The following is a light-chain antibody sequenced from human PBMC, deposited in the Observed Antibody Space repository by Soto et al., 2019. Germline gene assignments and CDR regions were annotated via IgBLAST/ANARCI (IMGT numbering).Light chain of an antibody. Sequence: EIVLTQSPGTLSLSPGERATLSCRASQSVSSSSLAWYQQKPGQAPRLLIYGASNRATGIPDRFSGSGSGTDFTLTISRLEPEEFAVFYCQQHGSSPYTFGQGTKLEIK. V-gene: IGKV3-20*01. CDR3: QQHGSSPYT. J-gene: IGKJ2*01. CDR1: QSVSSSS. CDR2: GAS.